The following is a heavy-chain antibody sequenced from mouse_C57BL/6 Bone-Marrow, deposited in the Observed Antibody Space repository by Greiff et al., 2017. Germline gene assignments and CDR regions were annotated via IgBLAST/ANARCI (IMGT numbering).Heavy chain of an antibody. V-gene: IGHV1-81*01. J-gene: IGHJ1*03. Sequence: LEESGAELARPAASVKLSCKASGYTFTSYGISWVKQRTGQGLEWIGEIYPRSGNTYYNEKFKGKATLTADKSSSTAYMELRSLTSEDSAVYFCARVGYGYFDVWGTGTTVTVSS. CDR3: ARVGYGYFDV. CDR2: IYPRSGNT. CDR1: GYTFTSYG.